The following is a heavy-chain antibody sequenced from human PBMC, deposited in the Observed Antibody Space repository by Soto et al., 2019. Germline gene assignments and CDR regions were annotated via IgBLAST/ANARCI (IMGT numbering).Heavy chain of an antibody. D-gene: IGHD1-26*01. CDR2: IIPIFGTA. V-gene: IGHV1-69*13. Sequence: SVTVSCKASGGTFSSYAISWVRQAPGQGLEWMGGIIPIFGTADYAQKFQGRVTITADESTSTAYMELSSLRSDDPAVYYCARSPGAPNEYLHHWGQGTLVTVSS. CDR1: GGTFSSYA. CDR3: ARSPGAPNEYLHH. J-gene: IGHJ1*01.